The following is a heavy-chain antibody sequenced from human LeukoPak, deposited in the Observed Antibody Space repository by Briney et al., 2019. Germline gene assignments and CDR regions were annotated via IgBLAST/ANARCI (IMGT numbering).Heavy chain of an antibody. CDR1: GGSISSYY. D-gene: IGHD3-22*01. CDR2: IYYSGST. J-gene: IGHJ4*02. Sequence: PSETLSLTCTVSGGSISSYYWSWFRQPPGKGLEWIGYIYYSGSTNYNPSLKSRVTISVDTSKNQFSLKLSSVTAADTAVYYCARDGGYYDSSGYYDYWGQGTLVTVSS. CDR3: ARDGGYYDSSGYYDY. V-gene: IGHV4-59*01.